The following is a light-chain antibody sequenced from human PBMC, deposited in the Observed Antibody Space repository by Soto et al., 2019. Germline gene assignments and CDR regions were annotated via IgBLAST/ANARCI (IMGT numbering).Light chain of an antibody. CDR2: QAS. J-gene: IGKJ4*01. Sequence: DIQMTQSPSTLSASVGDRVTITCRASQSISHWLAWYQQQPGKAPAVLIYQASALESGVLSRFSGSGSGTEFTLTINSLQPDDFATYYCQQYSRYSITFGGGTKVEMK. CDR1: QSISHW. V-gene: IGKV1-5*03. CDR3: QQYSRYSIT.